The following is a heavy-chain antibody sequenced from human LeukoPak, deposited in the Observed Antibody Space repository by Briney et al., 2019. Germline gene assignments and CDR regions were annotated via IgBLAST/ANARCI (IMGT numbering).Heavy chain of an antibody. CDR3: AKDAVATPQIDH. V-gene: IGHV3-30*02. J-gene: IGHJ4*02. D-gene: IGHD2-15*01. Sequence: GGSLRLSCAASEFTFGSYGMHWVRQAPGKGLEWVAFIQYDGSNKYYADSVKGRFTISRDNSKNTLYLQMNSLRAGDTAVYYCAKDAVATPQIDHWGQGALVTVSS. CDR1: EFTFGSYG. CDR2: IQYDGSNK.